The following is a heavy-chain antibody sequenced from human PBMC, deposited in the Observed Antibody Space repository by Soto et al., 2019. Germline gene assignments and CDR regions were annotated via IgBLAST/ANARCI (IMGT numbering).Heavy chain of an antibody. CDR1: GFTFSSYG. J-gene: IGHJ4*02. Sequence: PGGSLRLSCAASGFTFSSYGMHWVRQAPGKGLEWVAVISYDGSNKYYADSVKGRFTISRDNSKNTLYLQMNSLRAEDTAVYYCAKDPTTVSTGNYWGQGTLVTVSS. D-gene: IGHD4-17*01. CDR2: ISYDGSNK. CDR3: AKDPTTVSTGNY. V-gene: IGHV3-30*18.